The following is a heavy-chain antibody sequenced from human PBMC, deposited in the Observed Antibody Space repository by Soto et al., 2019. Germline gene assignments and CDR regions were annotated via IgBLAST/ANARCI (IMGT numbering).Heavy chain of an antibody. CDR3: VQRRCGGDCIEISSSHAHYGLDV. J-gene: IGHJ6*04. D-gene: IGHD2-21*02. V-gene: IGHV2-5*02. CDR1: GCSLGTTGVG. CDR2: LYWDDDM. Sequence: QVTLKEPCPTLLTPTQTLRPTRSVSGCSLGTTGVGLGWVRQPPGQALVLLALLYWDDDMRSSPSLKSRLTITKDISEKEVVLTMTNTDTVDTATYYCVQRRCGGDCIEISSSHAHYGLDVWGKGTTVTVSS.